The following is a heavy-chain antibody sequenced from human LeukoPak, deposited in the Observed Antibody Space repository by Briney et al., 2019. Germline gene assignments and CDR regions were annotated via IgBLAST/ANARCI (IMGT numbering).Heavy chain of an antibody. CDR2: IYWDDDK. CDR3: AHAAITMVRGIIKTPGLFDY. V-gene: IGHV2-5*02. CDR1: GFSLSTSGVG. J-gene: IGHJ4*02. Sequence: SGPSLFKPTQTLTLTCTFSGFSLSTSGVGVGWIRQPPGKALEWLALIYWDDDKRYSPSLKSRLTIAKDTSKNQVVLTMANMDPVDTATYYCAHAAITMVRGIIKTPGLFDYWGQGTLVNVSS. D-gene: IGHD3-10*01.